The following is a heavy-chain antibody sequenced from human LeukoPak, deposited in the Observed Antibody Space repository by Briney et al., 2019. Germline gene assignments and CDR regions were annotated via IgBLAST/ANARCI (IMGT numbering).Heavy chain of an antibody. CDR2: VKQDGSDK. D-gene: IGHD6-13*01. Sequence: GGSLRLSCAASGFTFSSYWMSWFRQAPGKGLEWVANVKQDGSDKYYVDSVKGRFTISRDNAKNSLYLQMSSLRAEDTAVYYCARDSSIAAAGSDYWGQGTLVTVSS. CDR3: ARDSSIAAAGSDY. CDR1: GFTFSSYW. V-gene: IGHV3-7*01. J-gene: IGHJ4*02.